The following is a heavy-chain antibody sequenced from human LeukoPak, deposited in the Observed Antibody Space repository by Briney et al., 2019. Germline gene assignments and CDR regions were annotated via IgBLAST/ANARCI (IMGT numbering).Heavy chain of an antibody. CDR3: ARARLTRYCSSTSCLLQAFDI. CDR2: ISYDGSNK. J-gene: IGHJ3*02. V-gene: IGHV3-30-3*01. D-gene: IGHD2-2*01. Sequence: PGRSPRLSCAASGFTFSSYAMHWVRQAPGKGLEWVAVISYDGSNKYYADSVKGRFTISRDNSKNTLYLQMNSLRAEDTAVYYCARARLTRYCSSTSCLLQAFDIWGQGTMVTVSS. CDR1: GFTFSSYA.